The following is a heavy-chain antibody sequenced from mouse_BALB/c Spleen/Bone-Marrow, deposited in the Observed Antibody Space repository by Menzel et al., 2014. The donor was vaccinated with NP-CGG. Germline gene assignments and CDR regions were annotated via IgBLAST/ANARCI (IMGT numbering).Heavy chain of an antibody. CDR1: GFSLTSYG. J-gene: IGHJ4*01. Sequence: VNVVESGPGLVAPSQSLSITCTVSGFSLTSYGVHWVRQPPGKGLEWLGVIWAGGSTNYNSALMSRLSISKDNSKSQVFLKMNSLQTDDTAMYYCAIYYDYDYAMDYWGQGTSVTVSS. CDR2: IWAGGST. D-gene: IGHD2-4*01. CDR3: AIYYDYDYAMDY. V-gene: IGHV2-9*02.